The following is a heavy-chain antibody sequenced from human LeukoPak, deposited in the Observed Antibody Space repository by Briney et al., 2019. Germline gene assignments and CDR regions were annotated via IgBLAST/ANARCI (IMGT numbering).Heavy chain of an antibody. J-gene: IGHJ6*03. CDR1: GFTFGDYA. CDR3: TTAVSSVVVPAIYYYYYYMDV. V-gene: IGHV3-49*04. D-gene: IGHD2-2*01. Sequence: GGSLRLSCTASGFTFGDYAMSWVRQAPGKGLEWVGFIRSKAYGGTTEYAASVKGRFTISRDDSKSIAYLQMNSLKTEDTAVYYCTTAVSSVVVPAIYYYYYYMDVWGKGTTVTVSS. CDR2: IRSKAYGGTT.